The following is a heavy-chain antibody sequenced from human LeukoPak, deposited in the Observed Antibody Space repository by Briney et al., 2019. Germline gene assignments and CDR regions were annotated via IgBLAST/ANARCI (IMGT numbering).Heavy chain of an antibody. CDR1: GFTFSGSA. J-gene: IGHJ4*02. CDR3: ARDPRTIVVVPAAMDY. Sequence: GGSLRLSCAASGFTFSGSAMHWVRQAPGKGLEWVAVISYDGSNKYYADSVKGRFTISRDNSKNTLYLQMNSLRAEDTAVYYCARDPRTIVVVPAAMDYWGQGTLVTVSS. V-gene: IGHV3-30-3*01. CDR2: ISYDGSNK. D-gene: IGHD2-2*01.